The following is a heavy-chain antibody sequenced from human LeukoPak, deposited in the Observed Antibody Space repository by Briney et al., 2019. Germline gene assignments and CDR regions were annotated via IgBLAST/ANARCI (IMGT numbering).Heavy chain of an antibody. CDR3: ARDWYFDL. J-gene: IGHJ2*01. Sequence: GSLRLSCAASGFSFSGRGMHWVRQAPGKGLEWIGYIYYSGSTNYNPSLKSRVTISVDTSKNQFSLKLSSVTAADTAAYYCARDWYFDLWGRGTLVTVSS. CDR2: IYYSGST. V-gene: IGHV4-59*11. CDR1: GFSFSGRG.